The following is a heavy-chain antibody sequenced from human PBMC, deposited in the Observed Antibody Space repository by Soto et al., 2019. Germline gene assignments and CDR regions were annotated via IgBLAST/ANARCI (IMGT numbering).Heavy chain of an antibody. CDR3: AREGDRPYYYSGMDV. CDR1: GYSFTRYG. CDR2: ISGYNGKT. V-gene: IGHV1-18*01. J-gene: IGHJ6*02. D-gene: IGHD3-16*01. Sequence: QVQLVQSGNEVKKPGASVNVSCKASGYSFTRYGISWVRQAPGQGLEWMGWISGYNGKTKYAQKLQGRVSMTTDTSTSTDYMELRSLGYDDTAVYYCAREGDRPYYYSGMDVWGQGTTVTVSS.